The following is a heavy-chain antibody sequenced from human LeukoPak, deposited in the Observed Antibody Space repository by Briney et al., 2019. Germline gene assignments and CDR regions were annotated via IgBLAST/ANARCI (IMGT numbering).Heavy chain of an antibody. CDR3: ARVAYYYDSSGYHPSWDYYYYYYYMDV. CDR1: GGSISSSSYY. J-gene: IGHJ6*03. Sequence: PSETLSLTCTVSGGSISSSSYYWGWIRQPPGKGLEWIGSIYYSGSTYYNPSLKSRVTISVDTSKNQFSLKLSSVTAADTAVYYCARVAYYYDSSGYHPSWDYYYYYYYMDVWGKGTTVTVSS. CDR2: IYYSGST. V-gene: IGHV4-39*07. D-gene: IGHD3-22*01.